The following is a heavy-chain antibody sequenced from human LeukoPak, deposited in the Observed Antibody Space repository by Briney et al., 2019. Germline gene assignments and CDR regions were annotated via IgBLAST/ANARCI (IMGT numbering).Heavy chain of an antibody. CDR1: GFTFSSYA. CDR3: AKDSSPRRPFFVVVVDFFDY. Sequence: PGGSLRLSCAASGFTFSSYAMSWVRQAPGKGLEWVSAISSSGGSTYYADSVKGRFTISRDNSKDTLYLQMNSLRAEDTAVYYCAKDSSPRRPFFVVVVDFFDYWGQGTLVTVSS. V-gene: IGHV3-23*01. D-gene: IGHD2-2*01. CDR2: ISSSGGST. J-gene: IGHJ4*02.